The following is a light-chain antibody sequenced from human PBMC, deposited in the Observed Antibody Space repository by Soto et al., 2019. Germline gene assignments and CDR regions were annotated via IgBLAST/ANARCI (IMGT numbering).Light chain of an antibody. J-gene: IGKJ2*01. CDR1: QSINIW. CDR2: DAS. CDR3: QQYSVYST. V-gene: IGKV1-5*01. Sequence: DIQMTQSPSTLSTSVGDRVTITCRASQSINIWLAWYQQKPGKAPKLLIYDASNVESGVPSRFSGSGSGTEFTLTISSLQPDGFATYYCQQYSVYSTFGQGTKLEIK.